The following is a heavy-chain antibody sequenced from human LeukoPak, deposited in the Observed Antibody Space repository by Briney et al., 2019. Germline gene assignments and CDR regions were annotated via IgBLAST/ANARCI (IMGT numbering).Heavy chain of an antibody. CDR1: GFTFSSYS. V-gene: IGHV3-21*01. CDR2: ISSSSSYI. CDR3: ARGGGDYYDSSGYYSYFDY. D-gene: IGHD3-22*01. Sequence: GGSLRLSCAASGFTFSSYSMNWVRQAPGKGLEWVPSISSSSSYIYYADSVKGRFTISRDNAKNSLYLQMNSLRAEDTAVYYCARGGGDYYDSSGYYSYFDYWGQGTLVTVSS. J-gene: IGHJ4*02.